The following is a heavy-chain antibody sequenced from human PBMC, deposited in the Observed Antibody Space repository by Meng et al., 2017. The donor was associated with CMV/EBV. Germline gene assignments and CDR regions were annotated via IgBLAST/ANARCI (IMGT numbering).Heavy chain of an antibody. CDR1: GYTFTSYY. V-gene: IGHV1-46*01. D-gene: IGHD6-13*01. CDR2: INPSGGST. CDR3: ARARSRKGSSYIAAAGPQMDY. J-gene: IGHJ4*02. Sequence: QVQVVQSGAEVKKPGASVKVSCKTSGYTFTSYYMHWVRQAPGQGLEWMGIINPSGGSTSYAQKFQGRVTMTRDTSTSTVYMELSSLRSEDTAVYYCARARSRKGSSYIAAAGPQMDYWGQGTLVTVSS.